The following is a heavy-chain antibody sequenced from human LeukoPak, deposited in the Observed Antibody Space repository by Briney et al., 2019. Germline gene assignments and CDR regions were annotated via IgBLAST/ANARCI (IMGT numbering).Heavy chain of an antibody. D-gene: IGHD3-3*01. CDR1: GYTFTSYG. Sequence: ASVKVSCKASGYTFTSYGISWVRQAPGQGLEWMGWISTYNADTDYAQKLQGRVTMTTDTSTSTAYMELRSLRSDDTAVYYCARRFLEWSSDAFDIWGQGTMVTVSS. CDR3: ARRFLEWSSDAFDI. J-gene: IGHJ3*02. CDR2: ISTYNADT. V-gene: IGHV1-18*01.